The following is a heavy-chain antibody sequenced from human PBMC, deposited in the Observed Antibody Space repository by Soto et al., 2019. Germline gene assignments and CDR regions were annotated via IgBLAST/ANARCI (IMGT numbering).Heavy chain of an antibody. CDR2: INHSATV. Sequence: QVHLQQWGAGLLKPSETLSLTCAVNGGAFNGYYWTWIRPSPGKGLQWIGEINHSATVDYNPSLKSRVTFSIDTSKNQFSLSLASVTAGDTAVYYCARAGAALVRGSIGGFDYWGQGTLVTVSS. D-gene: IGHD3-10*01. CDR3: ARAGAALVRGSIGGFDY. V-gene: IGHV4-34*01. CDR1: GGAFNGYY. J-gene: IGHJ4*02.